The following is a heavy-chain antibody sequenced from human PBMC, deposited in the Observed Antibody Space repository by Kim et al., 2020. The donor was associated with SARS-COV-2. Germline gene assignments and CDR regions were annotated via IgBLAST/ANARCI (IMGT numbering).Heavy chain of an antibody. CDR3: ARDCFWWLRLPSYYYYGMDV. Sequence: GGSLRLSCAASGFTFSSYWMHWVRQAPGKGLEWVSRINSDGSSTSYADSVKGRFTISRDNAKNTLYLQMNSLRAEDTAVYYCARDCFWWLRLPSYYYYGMDVWGQGTTVTVSS. CDR1: GFTFSSYW. V-gene: IGHV3-74*01. CDR2: INSDGSST. D-gene: IGHD5-12*01. J-gene: IGHJ6*02.